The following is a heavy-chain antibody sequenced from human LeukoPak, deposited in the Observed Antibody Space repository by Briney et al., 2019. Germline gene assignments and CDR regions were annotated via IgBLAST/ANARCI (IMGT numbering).Heavy chain of an antibody. CDR1: GFTFDEFA. V-gene: IGHV3-9*01. CDR3: AKSKPPRSYYLPIDY. Sequence: TGGSLRLSCAASGFTFDEFAMHWVRQAPGKGLEWVSSISWNSDTIGYADSVKGRFTISRDDAQNSVSLQMNSLRVEDTAFYYCAKSKPPRSYYLPIDYWGQGTLVTVSS. D-gene: IGHD1-26*01. J-gene: IGHJ4*02. CDR2: ISWNSDTI.